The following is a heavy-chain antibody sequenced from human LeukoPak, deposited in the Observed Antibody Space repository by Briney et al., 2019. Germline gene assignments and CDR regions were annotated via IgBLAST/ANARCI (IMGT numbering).Heavy chain of an antibody. Sequence: GGSLRLSCAASGFTFSSYWMSWVRQAPGKGLEWVANIKEDGSEKYYVDSVKGRFTISRDNAKNSLCLQMNSLRAEDTAVYYCARDGPLIYSYGYVPYYYYGMDVWGQGTTVTVSS. D-gene: IGHD5-18*01. V-gene: IGHV3-7*01. J-gene: IGHJ6*02. CDR2: IKEDGSEK. CDR1: GFTFSSYW. CDR3: ARDGPLIYSYGYVPYYYYGMDV.